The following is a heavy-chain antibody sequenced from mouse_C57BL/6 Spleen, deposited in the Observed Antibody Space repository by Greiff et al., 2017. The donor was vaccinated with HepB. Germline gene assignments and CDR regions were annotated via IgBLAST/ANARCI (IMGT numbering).Heavy chain of an antibody. D-gene: IGHD1-1*01. CDR1: GYAFTNYL. J-gene: IGHJ1*03. CDR2: INPGSGGT. Sequence: QVQLQQSGAELVRPGPSVKVSCKASGYAFTNYLIEWVKQRPGQGLEWIGVINPGSGGTNYNEKFKGKATLTADKSSSTAYMQLSSLTSEDSAVYFCARSPPYGSSYYWYFDVWDTGTTVTVSS. V-gene: IGHV1-54*01. CDR3: ARSPPYGSSYYWYFDV.